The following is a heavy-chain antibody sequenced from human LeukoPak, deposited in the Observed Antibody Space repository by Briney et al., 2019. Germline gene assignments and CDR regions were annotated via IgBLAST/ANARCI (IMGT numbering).Heavy chain of an antibody. D-gene: IGHD2-2*01. Sequence: ASVKVSCKASGYTFTSYGICWVRQARGQGLEWMGLISPYNGDTNYEQKLQDRVTMTTDTSTSTAYMELRSLRSDDTAVYYCARDYEIVVVSAARTENWFDPWGQGTLVTVSS. J-gene: IGHJ5*02. V-gene: IGHV1-18*01. CDR3: ARDYEIVVVSAARTENWFDP. CDR2: ISPYNGDT. CDR1: GYTFTSYG.